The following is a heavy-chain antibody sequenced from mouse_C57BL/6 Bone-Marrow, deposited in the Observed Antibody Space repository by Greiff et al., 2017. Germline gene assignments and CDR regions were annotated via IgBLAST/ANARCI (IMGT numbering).Heavy chain of an antibody. D-gene: IGHD3-2*02. CDR1: GYTFTDYE. Sequence: QVQLQQSGAELVRPGASVTLSCKASGYTFTDYEMHWVKQTPVHGLEWIGAIDPETGGTAYNQKFKGKAILTADKSSSTAYMELRSLTSEDSAVYYCTRLPLLRLLTWFACWGQGTLVTVSA. CDR3: TRLPLLRLLTWFAC. V-gene: IGHV1-15*01. J-gene: IGHJ3*01. CDR2: IDPETGGT.